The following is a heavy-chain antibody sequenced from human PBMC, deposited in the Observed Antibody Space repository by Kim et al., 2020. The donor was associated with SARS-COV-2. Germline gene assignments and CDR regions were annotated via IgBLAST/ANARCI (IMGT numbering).Heavy chain of an antibody. CDR3: ARDLSGYYGMDV. CDR2: N. Sequence: NYSADSVKRRFTISRDNSKITLDLQMNSLRAEDTAVYYCARDLSGYYGMDVWGQGPTVTVSS. D-gene: IGHD3-10*01. J-gene: IGHJ6*02. V-gene: IGHV3-33*01.